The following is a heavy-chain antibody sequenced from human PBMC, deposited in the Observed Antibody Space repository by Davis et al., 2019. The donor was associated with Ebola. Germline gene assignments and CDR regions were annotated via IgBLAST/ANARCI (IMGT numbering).Heavy chain of an antibody. V-gene: IGHV1-2*02. CDR3: ARRVTTDLSSWFDP. D-gene: IGHD4-17*01. CDR2: INPNSGGT. Sequence: ASVKVSCKASGYTFTGYYIHWVRQAPGQGLEWMGWINPNSGGTNYAQKFQGRVTMTRDTSTSTVYMELSSLRSEDTAVYYCARRVTTDLSSWFDPWGQGTLVTVSS. CDR1: GYTFTGYY. J-gene: IGHJ5*02.